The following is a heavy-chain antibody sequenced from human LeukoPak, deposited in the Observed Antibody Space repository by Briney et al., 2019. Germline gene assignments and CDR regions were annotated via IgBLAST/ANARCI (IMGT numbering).Heavy chain of an antibody. J-gene: IGHJ3*02. CDR1: GFTLSSKV. V-gene: IGHV3-74*01. D-gene: IGHD3-10*01. CDR3: TRAVGYGAGSYGFDI. CDR2: IIRDGTGT. Sequence: GGSLRLSCAASGFTLSSKVMHWVRQAPGTGLVWVSRIIRDGTGTDYADSVKGRFTISRDIATNTLYLQMNSLRAEDTAVYYCTRAVGYGAGSYGFDIWGQGTTVTVSS.